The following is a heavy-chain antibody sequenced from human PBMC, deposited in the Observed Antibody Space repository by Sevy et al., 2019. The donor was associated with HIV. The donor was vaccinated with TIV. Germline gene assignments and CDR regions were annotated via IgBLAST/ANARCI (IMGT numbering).Heavy chain of an antibody. CDR3: AREGGEIAARPDQLPFDY. V-gene: IGHV3-30-3*01. CDR1: GFTFSSYA. CDR2: ISYDGSNK. J-gene: IGHJ4*02. D-gene: IGHD6-6*01. Sequence: GGSLRLSCAASGFTFSSYAMHWVRQAPGKGLEWVAVISYDGSNKYYADSVKGRFTISRDNSKNTLYLQMNSLRAEDTAVYYCAREGGEIAARPDQLPFDYWGQRTLVTVSS.